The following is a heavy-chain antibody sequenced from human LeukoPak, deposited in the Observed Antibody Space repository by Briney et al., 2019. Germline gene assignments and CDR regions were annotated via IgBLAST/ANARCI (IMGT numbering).Heavy chain of an antibody. CDR1: GFTVSSNY. Sequence: GGSLRLSCAASGFTVSSNYMSWVRQAPGKGLEWVSVIYSGGSTYYADSVKGRFIISRDNSKNTLYLQMNSLRAEDTAVYYCARDPPQYCSSTSCYYYYYMDVWGKGTTVTVSS. CDR3: ARDPPQYCSSTSCYYYYYMDV. D-gene: IGHD2-2*01. J-gene: IGHJ6*03. V-gene: IGHV3-66*02. CDR2: IYSGGST.